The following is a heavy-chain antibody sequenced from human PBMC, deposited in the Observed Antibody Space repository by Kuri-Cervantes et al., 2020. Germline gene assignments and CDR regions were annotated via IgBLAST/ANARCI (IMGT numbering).Heavy chain of an antibody. D-gene: IGHD5-18*01. CDR2: IYYSGST. J-gene: IGHJ4*02. CDR3: ARTGYSYGHFDY. V-gene: IGHV4-39*01. CDR1: GGSISSSSYF. Sequence: SETLSLTCTVSGGSISSSSYFWGWIRQPPGKGLEWIGSIYYSGSTYYNSSLKSRVTISVDTSKNQFSLELSSVTAADTAVYYCARTGYSYGHFDYWGRGTVVTVSS.